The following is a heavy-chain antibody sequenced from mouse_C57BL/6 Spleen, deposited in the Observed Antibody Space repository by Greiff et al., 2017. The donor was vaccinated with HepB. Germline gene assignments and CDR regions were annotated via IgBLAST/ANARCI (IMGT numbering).Heavy chain of an antibody. CDR1: GYTFTDHT. J-gene: IGHJ2*01. CDR2: IYPRDGST. V-gene: IGHV1-78*01. D-gene: IGHD2-4*01. Sequence: VQLQQSDAELVKPGASVKISCKVSGYTFTDHTIHWMKQRPEQGLEWIGYIYPRDGSTKYNEKFKGKATLTADTSSSTDYMKLNSLTSEDSAVYFCARGTYDYDGYFDYWGQGTTLTVSS. CDR3: ARGTYDYDGYFDY.